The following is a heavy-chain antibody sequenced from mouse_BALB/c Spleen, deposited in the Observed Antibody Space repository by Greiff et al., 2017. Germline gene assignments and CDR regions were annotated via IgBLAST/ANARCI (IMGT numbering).Heavy chain of an antibody. V-gene: IGHV1S137*01. CDR1: GYTFTDYA. CDR3: ARWARATAMDY. D-gene: IGHD3-1*01. Sequence: QVHVKQSGAELVRPGVSVKISCKGSGYTFTDYAMHWVKQSHAKSLEWIGVISTYYGDASYNQKFKGKATMTVDKSSSTAYMELARLTSEDSAIYYCARWARATAMDYWGQGTSVTVSS. CDR2: ISTYYGDA. J-gene: IGHJ4*01.